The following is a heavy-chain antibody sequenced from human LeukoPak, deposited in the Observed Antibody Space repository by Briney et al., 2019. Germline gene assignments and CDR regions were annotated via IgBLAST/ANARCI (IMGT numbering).Heavy chain of an antibody. J-gene: IGHJ6*02. CDR3: AREYSWWDMAYYGMDV. V-gene: IGHV1-18*01. Sequence: ASVTVSCKASGYTFTSYGISWVRQAPGQGLEWMGWISAYNGNTNYAQKLRGRVTMTTDTSTSTAYMELRSLRSDDTAVYYCAREYSWWDMAYYGMDVWGQGTTVTVSS. CDR2: ISAYNGNT. CDR1: GYTFTSYG. D-gene: IGHD6-13*01.